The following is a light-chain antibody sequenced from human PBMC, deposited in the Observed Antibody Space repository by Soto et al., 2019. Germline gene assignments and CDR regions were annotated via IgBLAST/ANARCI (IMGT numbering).Light chain of an antibody. CDR1: QTVNTY. CDR2: AAS. J-gene: IGKJ1*01. CDR3: QQYYNYPRT. V-gene: IGKV1-39*01. Sequence: DIQMTQSPSSLSASIGDRVTITCRASQTVNTYLHWYQQKPGKAPKLLIYAASNLQSGVPSRFSGSGSGTDFTLTFSCLQSEDFATYYCQQYYNYPRTFGQGTKVDIK.